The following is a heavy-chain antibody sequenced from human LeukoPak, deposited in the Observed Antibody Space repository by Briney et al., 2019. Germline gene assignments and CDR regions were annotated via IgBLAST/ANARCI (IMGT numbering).Heavy chain of an antibody. CDR1: GYSFTRNG. V-gene: IGHV1-18*01. CDR3: ARDKDHAFDI. Sequence: GASVKVSCKASGYSFTRNGISWVRRAPGQGLEWMGWISTDSGKANYAQRLQGRVTMTTDTSTRTAYMELRSLRSDDTAVYFCARDKDHAFDIWGQRTMVTVPS. CDR2: ISTDSGKA. J-gene: IGHJ3*02.